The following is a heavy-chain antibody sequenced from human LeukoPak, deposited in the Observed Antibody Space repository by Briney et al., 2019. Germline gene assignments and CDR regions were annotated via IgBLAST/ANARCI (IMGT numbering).Heavy chain of an antibody. CDR2: INPNSGGT. V-gene: IGHV1-2*02. Sequence: GASVKVSCKASGYTFIGYYMHWVRQAPGQGLEWMGWINPNSGGTNYAQKFQGRVTMTRDTSISTAYMELSRLRSDDTAVYYCARSGGNTIFGPDVGYMDVWGKGTTVTVSS. CDR1: GYTFIGYY. CDR3: ARSGGNTIFGPDVGYMDV. D-gene: IGHD3-3*01. J-gene: IGHJ6*03.